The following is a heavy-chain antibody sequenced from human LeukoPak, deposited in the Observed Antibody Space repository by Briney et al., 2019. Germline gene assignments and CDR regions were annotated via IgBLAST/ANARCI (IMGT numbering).Heavy chain of an antibody. J-gene: IGHJ6*03. CDR1: VVSISSSNSY. V-gene: IGHV4-39*02. CDR3: ARDRLLEDRDYNSYYYMDV. D-gene: IGHD1-1*01. CDR2: IYYSGNT. Sequence: SETLSLTCAVSVVSISSSNSYWGWIRQPPGKGLEWIGSIYYSGNTYYNASLKSRVTISVDTSKNQFSLKVTSVTAADTAVYYCARDRLLEDRDYNSYYYMDVWGIGTTVTVSS.